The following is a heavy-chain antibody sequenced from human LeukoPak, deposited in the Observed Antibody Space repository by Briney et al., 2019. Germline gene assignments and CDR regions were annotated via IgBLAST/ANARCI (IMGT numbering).Heavy chain of an antibody. Sequence: GGSLRLSCVASGFTFSSYSMNWVRQDPGRGLEWVSSISSSSSYIYYADSVRGRFTISRDNAKNSLYLQMNSLRAEDTAVYYCARAIGGYSYGYHFDYWGQGTLVTVSS. V-gene: IGHV3-21*01. CDR3: ARAIGGYSYGYHFDY. J-gene: IGHJ4*02. CDR2: ISSSSSYI. D-gene: IGHD5-18*01. CDR1: GFTFSSYS.